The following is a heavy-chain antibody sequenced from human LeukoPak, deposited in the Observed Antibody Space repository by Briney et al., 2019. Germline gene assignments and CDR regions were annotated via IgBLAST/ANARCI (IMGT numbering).Heavy chain of an antibody. CDR1: GFTFDDYG. CDR2: IHWNGGST. Sequence: AGVSLRLSCAASGFTFDDYGMSWVRQAPGKGLEWVSGIHWNGGSTGYADSVKGRCTISRDNAKNSLYLQMNSLRAEDTALYYCARVLSWELLWVDSPYYYMDVWGKGTTVTVSS. V-gene: IGHV3-20*04. CDR3: ARVLSWELLWVDSPYYYMDV. J-gene: IGHJ6*03. D-gene: IGHD1-26*01.